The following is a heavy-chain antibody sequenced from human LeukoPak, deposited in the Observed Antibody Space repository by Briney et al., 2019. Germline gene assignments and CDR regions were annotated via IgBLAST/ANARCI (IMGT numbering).Heavy chain of an antibody. D-gene: IGHD3-10*01. V-gene: IGHV6-1*01. CDR2: TYYRSKWYN. Sequence: SQTLSLTCAISGDSVPSNSAAWNWIRQSPSRGLEWLGRTYYRSKWYNDYAVSVKSRITINPDTSKNQFSLQLNSVTPEDTAVYYCASSLWFGELSLDAFDIWGQGTMVTVSS. J-gene: IGHJ3*02. CDR1: GDSVPSNSAA. CDR3: ASSLWFGELSLDAFDI.